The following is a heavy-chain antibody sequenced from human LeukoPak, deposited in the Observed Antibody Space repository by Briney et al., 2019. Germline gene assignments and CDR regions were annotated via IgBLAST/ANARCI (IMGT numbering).Heavy chain of an antibody. J-gene: IGHJ6*03. D-gene: IGHD3-22*01. CDR2: IYSGGST. Sequence: PGGSLRLSCAASGFTVSSNYMSWVRQAPGEGLEGVPVIYSGGSTYYADSVKGRFTISRDNSKNTLYLQMNSLRAEDTAVYYCARGSSGPSVYYYYYYYMDVWGKGTTVTVSS. CDR3: ARGSSGPSVYYYYYYYMDV. V-gene: IGHV3-53*01. CDR1: GFTVSSNY.